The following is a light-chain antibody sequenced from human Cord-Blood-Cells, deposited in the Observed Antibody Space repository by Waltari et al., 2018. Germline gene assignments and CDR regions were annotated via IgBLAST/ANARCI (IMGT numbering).Light chain of an antibody. CDR2: GVS. Sequence: QSALTQPASVSGSPGQSITISCTGTSSDVGGYNYVSWYQQHPGKAPKLMIYGVSNRPSAVSKRVCCSKSGNTASLTISGLQAEDEADYYCSSYTSSSILFGGGTKLTVL. J-gene: IGLJ2*01. CDR3: SSYTSSSIL. CDR1: SSDVGGYNY. V-gene: IGLV2-14*01.